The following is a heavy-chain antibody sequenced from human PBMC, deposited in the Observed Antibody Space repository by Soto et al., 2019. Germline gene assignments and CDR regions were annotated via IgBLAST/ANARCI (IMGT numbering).Heavy chain of an antibody. Sequence: PSETLSLTCTVSGGSISGYYWNWIRQRPGKGLEWIGYIYFSGDTNNNPSLKRRVTISIDTSENQFPLNLSSVTAADTAVYYCSRLSEATWHFEVIPLNNNYNGMDVWGQGTTVTVSS. V-gene: IGHV4-59*01. CDR2: IYFSGDT. D-gene: IGHD3-3*01. CDR3: SRLSEATWHFEVIPLNNNYNGMDV. CDR1: GGSISGYY. J-gene: IGHJ6*02.